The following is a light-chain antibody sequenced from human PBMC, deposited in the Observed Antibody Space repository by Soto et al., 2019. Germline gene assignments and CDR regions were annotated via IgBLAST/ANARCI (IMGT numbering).Light chain of an antibody. Sequence: QSVLTQPASVSGSPGQSITISCTGTSSDVGGYNYVSWYQQHPGKAPKLMIYDVSNRPSGVSNRFSGSKSGNTASLTISGLQAEDEADYYCSSYTNCSTLVVFGGGTQLTVL. CDR3: SSYTNCSTLVV. J-gene: IGLJ2*01. V-gene: IGLV2-14*01. CDR1: SSDVGGYNY. CDR2: DVS.